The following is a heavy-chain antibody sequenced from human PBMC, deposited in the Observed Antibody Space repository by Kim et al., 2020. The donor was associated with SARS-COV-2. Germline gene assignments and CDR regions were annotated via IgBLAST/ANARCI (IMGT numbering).Heavy chain of an antibody. D-gene: IGHD3-9*01. J-gene: IGHJ4*02. V-gene: IGHV3-21*01. Sequence: ADSGKGRFTISRDKAKSSLYLEMKSLRAEDTAVYYCARGGVYYDILGLSYWGQGTLVTVSS. CDR3: ARGGVYYDILGLSY.